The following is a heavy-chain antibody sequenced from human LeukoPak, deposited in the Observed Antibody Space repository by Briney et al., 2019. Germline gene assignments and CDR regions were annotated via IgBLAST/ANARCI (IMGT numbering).Heavy chain of an antibody. D-gene: IGHD5/OR15-5a*01. Sequence: SETLSLTCTVSGDSISSSNYYWGWIRQPPGEGLEWIGSIYNSGSTYYNPSLKSRVTISLDTSNNQFSLKLNSVTAADTAVYYCARDKSRNWFDPWGQGTLVTVSS. V-gene: IGHV4-39*07. J-gene: IGHJ5*02. CDR2: IYNSGST. CDR3: ARDKSRNWFDP. CDR1: GDSISSSNYY.